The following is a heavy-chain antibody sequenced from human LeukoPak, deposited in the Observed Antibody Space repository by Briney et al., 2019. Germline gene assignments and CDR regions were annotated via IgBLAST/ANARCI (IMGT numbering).Heavy chain of an antibody. V-gene: IGHV4-30-2*01. D-gene: IGHD1-26*01. CDR1: GGSISSGGYY. Sequence: SETLSLTCTVSGGSISSGGYYWSWIRQPPGKGLEWIGYIYHSGSTYYNPSLKSRVTISVDRSKNQFSLKLSSVTAADTAVYYCAGELTPRRYFDYWGQGTLVTVSS. J-gene: IGHJ4*02. CDR3: AGELTPRRYFDY. CDR2: IYHSGST.